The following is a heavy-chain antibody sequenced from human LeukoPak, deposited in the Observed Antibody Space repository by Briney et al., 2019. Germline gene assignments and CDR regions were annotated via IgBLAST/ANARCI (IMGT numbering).Heavy chain of an antibody. J-gene: IGHJ4*02. V-gene: IGHV4-61*02. D-gene: IGHD2-15*01. CDR3: ARERVAATNGFDY. CDR2: IYTSGST. Sequence: PSETLSLTCTVSGGSISSGSYYWSWIRQPAGKGLEWIGRIYTSGSTNYNPSLKSRVTISVDTSKNQFSLKLSPVTAADTAVYYCARERVAATNGFDYWGQGTLVTVPS. CDR1: GGSISSGSYY.